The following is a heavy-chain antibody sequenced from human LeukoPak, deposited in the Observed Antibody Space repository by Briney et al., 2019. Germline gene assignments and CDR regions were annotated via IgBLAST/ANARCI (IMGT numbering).Heavy chain of an antibody. J-gene: IGHJ3*02. V-gene: IGHV7-4-1*02. CDR3: ARVALNHDFWSGYSGDGAFDI. D-gene: IGHD3-3*01. CDR1: GYTFISYA. Sequence: ASVKVSCKASGYTFISYAMNWVRQAPGQGLEWMGWINTNTGNPTYAQGFTGRFVFSLDTSVSTAYLQISSLKAEDTALYYCARVALNHDFWSGYSGDGAFDIWGQGTMVTVSS. CDR2: INTNTGNP.